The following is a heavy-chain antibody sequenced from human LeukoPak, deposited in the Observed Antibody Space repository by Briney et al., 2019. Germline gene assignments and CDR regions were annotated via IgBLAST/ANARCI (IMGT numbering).Heavy chain of an antibody. CDR1: GGSISSYY. D-gene: IGHD2-15*01. CDR3: ARGSGVASWDY. V-gene: IGHV4-59*01. Sequence: SETLSLTCTVSGGSISSYYWSWIRQPPGKGLEWIGYIYYSGSTNYNPSLKSRVTISVDTSKNQFSLKLSSVTAAVTAVYYCARGSGVASWDYWGQGTLVTVSS. J-gene: IGHJ4*02. CDR2: IYYSGST.